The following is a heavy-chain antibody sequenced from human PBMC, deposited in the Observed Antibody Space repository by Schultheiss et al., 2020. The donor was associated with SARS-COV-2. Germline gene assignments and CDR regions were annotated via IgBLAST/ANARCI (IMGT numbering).Heavy chain of an antibody. D-gene: IGHD5-12*01. V-gene: IGHV4-59*01. CDR1: GGSISSYY. J-gene: IGHJ5*02. CDR2: IYYSGST. Sequence: SETLSLTCTVSGGSISSYYWSWIRQPPGKGLEWIGYIYYSGSTNYNPSLKSRVTISVDTSKNQFSLKLSSVTAADTAVYYCARDKRGYSGYENWFDPWGQGTLVTVSS. CDR3: ARDKRGYSGYENWFDP.